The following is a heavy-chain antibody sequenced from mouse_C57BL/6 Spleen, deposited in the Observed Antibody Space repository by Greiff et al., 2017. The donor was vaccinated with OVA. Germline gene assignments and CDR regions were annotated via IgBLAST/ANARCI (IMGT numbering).Heavy chain of an antibody. V-gene: IGHV1-64*01. CDR2: IHPNSGST. CDR3: ASPLLLRSFDY. CDR1: GYTFTSYW. J-gene: IGHJ2*01. D-gene: IGHD1-1*01. Sequence: VQLQQPGAELVKPGASVKLSCKASGYTFTSYWMHWVKQRPGQGLEWIGMIHPNSGSTNYNEKFKSKATLTVDKSSSTAYMQLSSLTSEDSAVYYCASPLLLRSFDYWGQGTTLTVSS.